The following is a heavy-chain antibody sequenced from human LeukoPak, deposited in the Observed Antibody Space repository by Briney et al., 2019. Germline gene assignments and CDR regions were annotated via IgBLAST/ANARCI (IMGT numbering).Heavy chain of an antibody. CDR2: IYYSGST. D-gene: IGHD5-12*01. J-gene: IGHJ4*02. V-gene: IGHV4-59*01. Sequence: SETLSLTCTVSGGSTSSYYWSWIRQPPGKGLEWIGHIYYSGSTNYNPSLKSRVTISVDTSKNQFSLKLSSVTAADTAVYYCARLYSGYDSSDFDYWGQGTLVTVSS. CDR3: ARLYSGYDSSDFDY. CDR1: GGSTSSYY.